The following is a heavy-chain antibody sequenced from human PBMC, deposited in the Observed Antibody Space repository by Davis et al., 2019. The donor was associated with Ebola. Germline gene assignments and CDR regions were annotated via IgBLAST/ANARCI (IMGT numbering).Heavy chain of an antibody. V-gene: IGHV4-34*01. D-gene: IGHD6-19*01. Sequence: PSETLSLTCAVYGGSFSGYYWSWIRQPPGKGLEWIGEINHSGSTNYNPSLKSRVTISVDTSKNQFSLKLSSVTAADTAVYYCARVRAVAGPQGWNYWGQGTLVTVSS. CDR3: ARVRAVAGPQGWNY. J-gene: IGHJ4*02. CDR2: INHSGST. CDR1: GGSFSGYY.